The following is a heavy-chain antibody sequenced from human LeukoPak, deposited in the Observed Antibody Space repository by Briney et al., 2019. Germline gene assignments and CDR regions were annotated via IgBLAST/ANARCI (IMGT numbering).Heavy chain of an antibody. CDR3: ASQTHWNAFDY. D-gene: IGHD1-1*01. J-gene: IGHJ4*02. CDR1: GFSSYS. V-gene: IGHV3-21*01. Sequence: GGSLRLSCAASGFSSYSMNWVRQAPGKGLEWVSSISSTSTYIYYADSVKGRFTISRDNVKNSLYLQMNSLRVEDTAVYYCASQTHWNAFDYWGQGTLVTVSS. CDR2: ISSTSTYI.